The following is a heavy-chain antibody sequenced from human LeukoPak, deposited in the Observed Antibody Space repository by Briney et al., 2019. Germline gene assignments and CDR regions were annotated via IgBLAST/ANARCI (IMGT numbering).Heavy chain of an antibody. CDR1: GFTFSSYA. D-gene: IGHD6-13*01. V-gene: IGHV3-30-3*01. CDR2: ISYDGSNK. CDR3: ARGYSSSWYSSAFDI. J-gene: IGHJ3*02. Sequence: GRSLRLSCAASGFTFSSYAMHWVRQAPGKGLERVAVISYDGSNKYYADSVKGRFTISRDNSKNTLYLQMNSLRAEDTAVYYCARGYSSSWYSSAFDIWGQGTMVTVSS.